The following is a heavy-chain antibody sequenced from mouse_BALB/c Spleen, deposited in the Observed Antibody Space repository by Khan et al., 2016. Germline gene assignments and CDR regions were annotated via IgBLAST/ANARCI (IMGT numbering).Heavy chain of an antibody. Sequence: QVQLQQSGAELARPGASVKLSCKASGYTFTSYWMQWVKQRPGQGLEWIGAIYPGDGDTRYTQKFKGTATLTADKSSSTAYMQRSSLASEDSAVYYCASYYGSSYDYFDYWGQGTTLTVSS. V-gene: IGHV1-87*01. CDR3: ASYYGSSYDYFDY. CDR1: GYTFTSYW. J-gene: IGHJ2*01. D-gene: IGHD1-1*01. CDR2: IYPGDGDT.